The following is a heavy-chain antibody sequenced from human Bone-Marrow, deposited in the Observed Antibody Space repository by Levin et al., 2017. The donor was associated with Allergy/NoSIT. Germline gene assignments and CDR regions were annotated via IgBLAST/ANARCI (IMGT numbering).Heavy chain of an antibody. Sequence: PSETLSLTCAVSGGSISSGGYSWSWIRQPPGKGLEWIGYIYHSGSTYYNPSLKSRVTISVDRSKNQFSLKLSSVTAADTAVYYCARVRDSSGYEIIDYWGQGTLVTVSS. CDR1: GGSISSGGYS. D-gene: IGHD3-22*01. V-gene: IGHV4-30-2*01. CDR3: ARVRDSSGYEIIDY. CDR2: IYHSGST. J-gene: IGHJ4*02.